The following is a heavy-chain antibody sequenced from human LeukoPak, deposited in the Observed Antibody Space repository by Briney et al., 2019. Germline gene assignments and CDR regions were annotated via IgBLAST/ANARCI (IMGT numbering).Heavy chain of an antibody. J-gene: IGHJ2*01. Sequence: PGGSLRLSCAASGFTFSSYAMSWVRQAPGKGLEWVSAISDSGAGTYYADSVKGRFTISRDNSKNTLYLQMNRLRAEDTALYYCATAYCVSASCIYYYFALWGRGTLVTVSS. CDR2: ISDSGAGT. V-gene: IGHV3-23*01. CDR1: GFTFSSYA. D-gene: IGHD2-2*01. CDR3: ATAYCVSASCIYYYFAL.